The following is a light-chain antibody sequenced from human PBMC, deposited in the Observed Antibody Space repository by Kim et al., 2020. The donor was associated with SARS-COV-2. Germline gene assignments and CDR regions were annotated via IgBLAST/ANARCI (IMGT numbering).Light chain of an antibody. V-gene: IGKV3-20*01. CDR1: QSVSRSS. CDR3: QQYGSSPYS. CDR2: GVS. J-gene: IGKJ2*03. Sequence: EIVLTQSPGTLSLSPGERVTLSCKTSQSVSRSSLAWYQQKPGQAPRLLIYGVSTRATGISDRFSGSGSGTDFTLTISRLEPEDFAVYYCQQYGSSPYSFGQGTKLE.